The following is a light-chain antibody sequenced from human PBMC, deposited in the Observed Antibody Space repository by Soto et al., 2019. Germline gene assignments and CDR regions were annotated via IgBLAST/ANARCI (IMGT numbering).Light chain of an antibody. V-gene: IGKV1-9*01. CDR2: AAS. CDR3: QQLNIDSYPST. J-gene: IGKJ5*01. Sequence: IQLTQSPSSLSASIGDRVTITCRASQGISSFLAWYQQKPGKAPKLLIYAASTLQSGIPARFSGSRSGTDFALTISSLQPENFATSSCQQLNIDSYPSTFGQGTRLEIK. CDR1: QGISSF.